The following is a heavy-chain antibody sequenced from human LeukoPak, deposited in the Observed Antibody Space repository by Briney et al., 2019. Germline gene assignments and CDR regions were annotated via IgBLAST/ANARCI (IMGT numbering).Heavy chain of an antibody. CDR2: ISWDGGST. J-gene: IGHJ4*02. CDR3: ARSLRFLEWLFSGFDY. Sequence: GGSLRLSCAASGFTFSSYAMSWVRQAPGKGLEWVSLISWDGGSTYYADSVKGRFTISRDNAKNSLYLQMNSLRAEDTALYYCARSLRFLEWLFSGFDYWGQGTLVTVSS. V-gene: IGHV3-20*04. CDR1: GFTFSSYA. D-gene: IGHD3-3*01.